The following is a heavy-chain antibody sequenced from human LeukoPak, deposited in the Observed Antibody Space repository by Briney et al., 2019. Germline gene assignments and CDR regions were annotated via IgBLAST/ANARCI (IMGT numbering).Heavy chain of an antibody. CDR3: VWAGYYDSSGYKGYFDY. J-gene: IGHJ4*02. Sequence: GASVTVSCKASGGTFSSYAISWVRQAPGQGLEWMGGIIPIFGTANYAQKFQGRVTITADESTSTAYMELSSLRSEDTAVYYCVWAGYYDSSGYKGYFDYWGQGTLVTVSS. V-gene: IGHV1-69*13. D-gene: IGHD3-22*01. CDR1: GGTFSSYA. CDR2: IIPIFGTA.